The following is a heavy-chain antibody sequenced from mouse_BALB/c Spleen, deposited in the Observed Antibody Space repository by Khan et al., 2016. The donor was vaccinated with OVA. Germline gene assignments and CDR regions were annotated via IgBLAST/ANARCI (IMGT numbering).Heavy chain of an antibody. CDR2: ISYDGSN. CDR1: GYSITGGYS. V-gene: IGHV3-6*02. D-gene: IGHD1-1*01. Sequence: EVQLQESGPGLVKPSQSLSLTCSVTGYSITGGYSWSWIRQFPGNKLEWMGYISYDGSNNYNPSLKNRISITRETSKNQFFLKLNSVTTEDTATYYCARGGVVVPYWYFDVWGAGTTVTVSS. CDR3: ARGGVVVPYWYFDV. J-gene: IGHJ1*01.